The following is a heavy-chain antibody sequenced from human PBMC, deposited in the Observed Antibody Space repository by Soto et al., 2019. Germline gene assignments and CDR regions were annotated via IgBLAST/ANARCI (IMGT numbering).Heavy chain of an antibody. J-gene: IGHJ3*01. D-gene: IGHD1-26*01. CDR3: ARGDRGAFDL. V-gene: IGHV3-74*01. CDR2: IHSDGSST. Sequence: EVPLVESGGGLVRPGGSLRLSSAASGFTFSYYWMHWVRQAPGKGLVWVSRIHSDGSSTTYADFVKGRFIISRDNARNTVDLQMNSVRVEDTAVYYCARGDRGAFDLWGQGTVVTVSS. CDR1: GFTFSYYW.